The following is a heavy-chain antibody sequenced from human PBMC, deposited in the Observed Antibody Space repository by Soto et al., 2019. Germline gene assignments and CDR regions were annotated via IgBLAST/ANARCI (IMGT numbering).Heavy chain of an antibody. CDR3: ARDHGGGGLALEF. CDR1: GFTFSDYY. Sequence: QVHLEESGGGLVKSGGSLRLSCTASGFTFSDYYMSWIRQAPGKGLEWVSDISNSGRITHHADSMEGRFTISRDNAKNSRYLQMNSLRPEDSAIYYCARDHGGGGLALEFWGQGTLVTVSS. D-gene: IGHD3-16*01. CDR2: ISNSGRIT. V-gene: IGHV3-11*01. J-gene: IGHJ4*02.